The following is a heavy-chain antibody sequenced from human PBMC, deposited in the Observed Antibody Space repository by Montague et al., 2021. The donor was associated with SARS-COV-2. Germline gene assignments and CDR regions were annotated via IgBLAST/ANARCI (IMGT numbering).Heavy chain of an antibody. CDR1: GGSISSSSYY. J-gene: IGHJ4*02. CDR3: ARIRIGVWGSYRYFDY. D-gene: IGHD3-16*02. CDR2: IYYSGST. V-gene: IGHV4-39*01. Sequence: SETLSLTCTVSGGSISSSSYYWGWIRQPPGKGLEWIGSIYYSGSTYYDPSLKSRVTISVDTSKNQFSLKLSSVTAADTAVYYCARIRIGVWGSYRYFDYWGQGTLVTASS.